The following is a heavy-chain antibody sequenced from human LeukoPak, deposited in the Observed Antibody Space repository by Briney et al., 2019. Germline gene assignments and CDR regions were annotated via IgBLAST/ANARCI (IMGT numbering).Heavy chain of an antibody. J-gene: IGHJ4*02. Sequence: SETLSLTCAVYGGSFSGYYWGWIRQPPGKGLEWIGSIYHSGSTYYNPSLKSRVTISVDTSKNQFSLKLSSVTAADTAVYYCAGPGSYYYDSSGYENLDYWGQGTLVTVSS. CDR1: GGSFSGYY. CDR3: AGPGSYYYDSSGYENLDY. CDR2: IYHSGST. V-gene: IGHV4-38-2*01. D-gene: IGHD3-22*01.